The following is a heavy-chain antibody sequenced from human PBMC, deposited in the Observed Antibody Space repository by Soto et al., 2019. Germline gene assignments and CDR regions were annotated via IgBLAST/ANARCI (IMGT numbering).Heavy chain of an antibody. D-gene: IGHD6-13*01. CDR2: IDPSDSYT. CDR1: GYSFTSYW. V-gene: IGHV5-10-1*01. CDR3: ASQGYSRSFYYGMDG. J-gene: IGHJ6*02. Sequence: LGESLKISCKGSGYSFTSYWISWVRQMPGKGLEWMGRIDPSDSYTNYSPSFQGHVTISADKSISTAYLQWSSLKASDTAMYYCASQGYSRSFYYGMDGWGEGSTDTV.